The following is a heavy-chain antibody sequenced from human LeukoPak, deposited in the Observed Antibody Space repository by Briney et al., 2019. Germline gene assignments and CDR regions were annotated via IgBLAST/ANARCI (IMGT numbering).Heavy chain of an antibody. CDR3: ARGLTIRRLEYYYGSGYWFDP. J-gene: IGHJ5*02. Sequence: PGGSLRLSCAAFGFIVRSNHINWVRQAPGKGLEWVSITYSGDTTYYADSVKGRFIISRDDSKNTLSLQMNDLRVEDTAVYYCARGLTIRRLEYYYGSGYWFDPWGQGTLVTVSS. CDR1: GFIVRSNH. CDR2: TYSGDTT. D-gene: IGHD3-10*01. V-gene: IGHV3-66*01.